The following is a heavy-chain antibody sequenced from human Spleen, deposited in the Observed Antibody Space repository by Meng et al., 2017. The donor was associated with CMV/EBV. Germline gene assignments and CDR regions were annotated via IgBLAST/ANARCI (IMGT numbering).Heavy chain of an antibody. D-gene: IGHD3-10*01. J-gene: IGHJ4*02. V-gene: IGHV4-59*01. CDR2: IYYSGNT. Sequence: SLSCWTCIRPPPWRGLDWLPSIYYSGNTNSNPSLKGRLTISVDTSENLFSLKLTSVTAADTAVYYCARGGSYFGSGNYPPYYFDSWGQGTLVTVSS. CDR3: ARGGSYFGSGNYPPYYFDS. CDR1: SLSC.